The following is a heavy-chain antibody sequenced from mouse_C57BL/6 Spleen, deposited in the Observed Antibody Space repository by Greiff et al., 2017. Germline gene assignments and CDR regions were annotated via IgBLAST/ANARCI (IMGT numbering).Heavy chain of an antibody. D-gene: IGHD1-1*01. CDR3: ARRSYYGSSYAMDY. CDR2: IDPSDSYT. CDR1: GYTFTSYW. Sequence: QVQLQQPGAELVMPGASVKLSCKASGYTFTSYWMHWVKQRPGQGLAWIGEIDPSDSYTNYNQKFKGKSTLTVDKSSSTAYRQLSSLTSEDSAFYYCARRSYYGSSYAMDYWGQGPSVTGSS. J-gene: IGHJ4*01. V-gene: IGHV1-69*01.